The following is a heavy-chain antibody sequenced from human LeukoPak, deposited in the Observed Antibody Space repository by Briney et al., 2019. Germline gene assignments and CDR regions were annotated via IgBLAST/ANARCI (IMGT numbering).Heavy chain of an antibody. CDR1: GFTFSSYW. CDR3: ARDVAYCGGDCYSKRGFDY. Sequence: GGSLRLSCAASGFTFSSYWMSWVRQAPGKGLEWVANIKQDGSEKYYVDSVKGRFTISRDNAKNSLYLQMISLRAEDTAVYYCARDVAYCGGDCYSKRGFDYWGQGTLVTVSS. CDR2: IKQDGSEK. D-gene: IGHD2-21*02. V-gene: IGHV3-7*03. J-gene: IGHJ4*02.